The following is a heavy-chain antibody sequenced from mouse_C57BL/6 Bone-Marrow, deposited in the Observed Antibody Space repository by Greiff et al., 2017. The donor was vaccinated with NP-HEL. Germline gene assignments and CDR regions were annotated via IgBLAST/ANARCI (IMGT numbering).Heavy chain of an antibody. CDR1: GYTFTDYN. Sequence: VQLKESGPELVKPGASVKIPCKASGYTFTDYNMDWVKQSHGKSLEWIGDINPNNGGTIYNQKFKGKATLTVDKSSSTAYMELRSLTSEDTAVYYCAREIITTVVASYWYFDVWGTGTTVTVSS. CDR2: INPNNGGT. V-gene: IGHV1-18*01. CDR3: AREIITTVVASYWYFDV. J-gene: IGHJ1*03. D-gene: IGHD1-1*01.